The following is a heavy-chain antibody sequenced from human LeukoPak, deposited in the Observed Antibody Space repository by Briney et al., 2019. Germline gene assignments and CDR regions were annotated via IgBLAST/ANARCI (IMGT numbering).Heavy chain of an antibody. CDR3: ARVGTPMVTIVAPYYMDV. Sequence: GGSLRLSCAASRFTFSTYWMSWVRQAPGKGLEWVANIKQDGSEKYYVDSVKGRFTISRDNAKNSLYLQMNSLRAEDTAVFYCARVGTPMVTIVAPYYMDVWGKGTTVTVSS. D-gene: IGHD5-18*01. CDR2: IKQDGSEK. V-gene: IGHV3-7*01. CDR1: RFTFSTYW. J-gene: IGHJ6*03.